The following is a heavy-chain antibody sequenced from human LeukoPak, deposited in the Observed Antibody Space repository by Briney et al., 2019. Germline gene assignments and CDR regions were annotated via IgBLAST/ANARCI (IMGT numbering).Heavy chain of an antibody. CDR2: IWFDGSNK. D-gene: IGHD2-2*03. Sequence: PGRSLRLSCAASGFTFSSYGMHWVRHAPGKGLEWVAVIWFDGSNKYCADSVKGRFTISRDNSKNTLDLQMNSLRAEDTAVYYCARDGGYCSRTSCPASRMDVWGKGTTVTVSS. V-gene: IGHV3-33*01. CDR1: GFTFSSYG. CDR3: ARDGGYCSRTSCPASRMDV. J-gene: IGHJ6*03.